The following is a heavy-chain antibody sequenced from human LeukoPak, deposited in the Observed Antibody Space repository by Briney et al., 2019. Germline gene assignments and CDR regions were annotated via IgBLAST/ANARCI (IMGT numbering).Heavy chain of an antibody. Sequence: KTSETLSLTWTVAGGSISSSSYYWGWLRQPPGKGLEWSGSIYYSGSTYYNPSLKSRVTIAVDTSKNQFSLKLSSVTAADTAMYYCARARNWNDIRFDPWGQGTLVTVSS. D-gene: IGHD1-1*01. J-gene: IGHJ5*02. CDR3: ARARNWNDIRFDP. V-gene: IGHV4-39*07. CDR2: IYYSGST. CDR1: GGSISSSSYY.